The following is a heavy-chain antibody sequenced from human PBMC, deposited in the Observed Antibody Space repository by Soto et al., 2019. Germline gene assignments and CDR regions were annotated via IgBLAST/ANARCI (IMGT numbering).Heavy chain of an antibody. J-gene: IGHJ6*02. V-gene: IGHV3-53*01. CDR3: ARELNILPGYNGGMDV. D-gene: IGHD3-9*01. CDR2: IYGGGNT. CDR1: GFTVSSNY. Sequence: EVQLVESGGGLIQPGGSLRLSCAASGFTVSSNYMSWVRQAPGKGLEWVSLIYGGGNTYYADSVKGRFTISRDNSKNTLHLQMHSLRAEDTAVYYCARELNILPGYNGGMDVWGQGTTVTVSS.